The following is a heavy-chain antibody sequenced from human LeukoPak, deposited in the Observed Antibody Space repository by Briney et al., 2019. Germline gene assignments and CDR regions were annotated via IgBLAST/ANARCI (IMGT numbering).Heavy chain of an antibody. CDR3: AMEYSSSSGRRAFDI. J-gene: IGHJ3*02. V-gene: IGHV4-59*08. CDR2: IYYSGST. Sequence: SETLSLTCTVSGGSINSYYRSRIRQPPGKGLEWIGYIYYSGSTNYNPSLKSPLTISIDTSENQFSLKLSSVTAADTAVYYCAMEYSSSSGRRAFDIWGQGTMVTVSS. CDR1: GGSINSYY. D-gene: IGHD6-6*01.